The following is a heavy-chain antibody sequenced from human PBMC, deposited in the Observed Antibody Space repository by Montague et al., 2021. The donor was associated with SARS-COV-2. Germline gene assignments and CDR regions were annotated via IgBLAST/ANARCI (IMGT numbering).Heavy chain of an antibody. CDR2: IYYSGRT. CDR3: AGDGYNAHQNYWYFDL. D-gene: IGHD5-24*01. CDR1: GGSISTYY. V-gene: IGHV4-59*12. Sequence: SETLSLTCTVSGGSISTYYWSWIRQPPGKGLEWIGYIYYSGRTNXNPSLKSRVTISVDTSKNQFTLKLSSVTAADTAVYYCAGDGYNAHQNYWYFDLWGRGTLVTVSS. J-gene: IGHJ2*01.